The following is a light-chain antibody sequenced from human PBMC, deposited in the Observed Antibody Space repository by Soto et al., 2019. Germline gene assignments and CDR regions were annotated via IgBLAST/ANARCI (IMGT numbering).Light chain of an antibody. CDR2: GAS. Sequence: EIVLTQSPGTLSLSPGERATLSCRASQSVSSSYLAWYQQKPGQAPRLLIYGASSRATGIPDRFSGSGSGTDFTLTISRLEPEDFAVYYCQQFLTFGQGTKVEIK. J-gene: IGKJ1*01. CDR1: QSVSSSY. CDR3: QQFLT. V-gene: IGKV3-20*01.